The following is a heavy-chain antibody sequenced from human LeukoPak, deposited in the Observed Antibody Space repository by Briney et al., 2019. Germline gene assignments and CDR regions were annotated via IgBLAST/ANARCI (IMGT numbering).Heavy chain of an antibody. V-gene: IGHV3-11*03. CDR3: ARRRYHSSSWHIDY. Sequence: PGGSLRLSCAASGFTFSDYSMSWIRQAPGKGLEWVSYISGSSSSYTNYADSVKGRFTLSRDDAKNSLYLQMNSLRAEDTAVYYCARRRYHSSSWHIDYWGQGSLVTVSS. CDR2: ISGSSSSYT. J-gene: IGHJ4*02. CDR1: GFTFSDYS. D-gene: IGHD6-13*01.